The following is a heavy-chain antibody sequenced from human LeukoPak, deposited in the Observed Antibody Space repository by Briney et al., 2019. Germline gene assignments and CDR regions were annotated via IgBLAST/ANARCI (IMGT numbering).Heavy chain of an antibody. J-gene: IGHJ5*02. V-gene: IGHV3-9*01. Sequence: GGSLRLSCAASGFTFDDYAMHWVRQAPGKGLEGVSGITWNSGRIGYADSVKGRFTISRDNAKNSLYLHMNSLRAEDTALYYCAKDGKYSGLLGNWFDPWGQGTLVTVSS. CDR2: ITWNSGRI. CDR1: GFTFDDYA. D-gene: IGHD5-12*01. CDR3: AKDGKYSGLLGNWFDP.